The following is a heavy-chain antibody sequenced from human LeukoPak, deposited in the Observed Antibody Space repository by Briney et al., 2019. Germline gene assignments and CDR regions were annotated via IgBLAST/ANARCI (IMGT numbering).Heavy chain of an antibody. CDR3: ARDHTWGISALAY. D-gene: IGHD3-16*01. CDR2: ISSSSSYI. Sequence: PGGSLRLSCAAFGFTFSSYSMNWVRQAPGKGLEWVSSISSSSSYIYYADSVKGRFTISRDNAKNSLYLQMNSLRAEDTAVYYCARDHTWGISALAYWGQGTLVTVSS. CDR1: GFTFSSYS. V-gene: IGHV3-21*01. J-gene: IGHJ4*02.